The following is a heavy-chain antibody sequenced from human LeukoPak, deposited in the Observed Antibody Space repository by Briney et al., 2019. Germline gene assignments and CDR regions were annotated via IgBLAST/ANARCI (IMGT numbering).Heavy chain of an antibody. Sequence: GGSLRLSCAASGFTFSDYYMSWIRQAPGKGLEWVSYISSSSSYTNYADSVKGRFTISRDNAKNSLYLQMNSLRAEDTAVYYCARVGPGYSYGYYYGMDVWGQGTTVTVSS. D-gene: IGHD5-18*01. J-gene: IGHJ6*02. CDR3: ARVGPGYSYGYYYGMDV. V-gene: IGHV3-11*05. CDR2: ISSSSSYT. CDR1: GFTFSDYY.